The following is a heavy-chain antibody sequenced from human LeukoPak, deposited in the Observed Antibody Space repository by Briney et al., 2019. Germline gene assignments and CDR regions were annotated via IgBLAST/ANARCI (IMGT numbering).Heavy chain of an antibody. D-gene: IGHD3-22*01. CDR2: INTNTGNP. J-gene: IGHJ4*02. Sequence: ASVKVSCKASGYTFTSYAMNWVRQAPGQGLKWMGWINTNTGNPTYAQGFTGRFVFSLDTSVSTAYLQISSLKAEDTAVYYCARGSEYYYDSSGYYIDYWGQGTLVTVSS. CDR3: ARGSEYYYDSSGYYIDY. CDR1: GYTFTSYA. V-gene: IGHV7-4-1*02.